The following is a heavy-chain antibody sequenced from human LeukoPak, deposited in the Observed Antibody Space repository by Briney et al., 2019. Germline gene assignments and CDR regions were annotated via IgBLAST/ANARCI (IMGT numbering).Heavy chain of an antibody. J-gene: IGHJ4*02. CDR3: AKDRDSRRITMIVVVNYYSDY. Sequence: GGSLRLSCAASGFTFSSYAMSWVRQAPGKGLEWVSAISGSGGSTYYADSVKGRFTISRDNSKNTLYLQMNSLRAEDTAVYYCAKDRDSRRITMIVVVNYYSDYWGQGTLVTVSS. D-gene: IGHD3-22*01. CDR1: GFTFSSYA. CDR2: ISGSGGST. V-gene: IGHV3-23*01.